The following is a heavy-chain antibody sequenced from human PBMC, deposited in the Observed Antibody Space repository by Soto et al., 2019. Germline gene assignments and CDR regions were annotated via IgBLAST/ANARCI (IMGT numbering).Heavy chain of an antibody. V-gene: IGHV3-48*03. CDR1: GFTFSSYE. CDR2: ISSSGSTI. Sequence: GGSLRLSCAASGFTFSSYEMNWFRQAPGKGLEWVSYISSSGSTIYYADSVKGRFTISRDNAKNSLYLQMNSLRAEDTAVYYCARVAIRLRETTRYFDLWGRGTLVTVSS. J-gene: IGHJ2*01. CDR3: ARVAIRLRETTRYFDL. D-gene: IGHD1-1*01.